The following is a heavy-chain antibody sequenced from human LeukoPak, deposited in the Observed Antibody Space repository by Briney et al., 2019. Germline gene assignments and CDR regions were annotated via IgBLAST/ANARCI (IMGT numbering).Heavy chain of an antibody. CDR2: INPSGGST. CDR1: GYTFTSYY. V-gene: IGHV1-46*01. Sequence: GASVKVSCKASGYTFTSYYMHWVRQAPGQGLEWMGIINPSGGSTSYAQKFQGRVTITADKSTSTAYMELSSLRSEDTAVYYCATPGTMVRGVIRYYFDYWGQGTLVTVSS. D-gene: IGHD3-10*01. J-gene: IGHJ4*02. CDR3: ATPGTMVRGVIRYYFDY.